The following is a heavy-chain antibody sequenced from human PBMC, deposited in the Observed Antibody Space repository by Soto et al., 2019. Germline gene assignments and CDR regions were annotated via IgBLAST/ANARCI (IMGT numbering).Heavy chain of an antibody. CDR2: IRSATDGGTT. D-gene: IGHD5-18*01. Sequence: EVQLVESGGGLVEPGGSLRLSCAVSGVTLTSVWMNWIRQAPGKGPEWVGRIRSATDGGTTDYAAPVKGRFTISRHDSENTLCLQMNSLKSEDTAVYYCSHGYYQYFNSWGQGTLVTVSS. CDR1: GVTLTSVW. J-gene: IGHJ4*02. CDR3: SHGYYQYFNS. V-gene: IGHV3-15*07.